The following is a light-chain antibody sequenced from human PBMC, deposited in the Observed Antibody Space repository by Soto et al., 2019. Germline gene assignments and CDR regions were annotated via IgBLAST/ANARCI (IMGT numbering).Light chain of an antibody. Sequence: QSVLTQPPSASGTPGQRVTISCSGSSSNIGRNSVYWYQQLPGTAPKLLIYRSDLRPSGVPDRFSGSKSGTSASLVISGLRSEDEADCYCAAWDDSLSGYTVFGGGTKLTVL. CDR3: AAWDDSLSGYTV. V-gene: IGLV1-47*01. CDR1: SSNIGRNS. J-gene: IGLJ2*01. CDR2: RSD.